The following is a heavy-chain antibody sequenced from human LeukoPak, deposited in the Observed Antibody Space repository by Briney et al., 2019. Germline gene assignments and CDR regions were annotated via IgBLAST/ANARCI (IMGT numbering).Heavy chain of an antibody. V-gene: IGHV3-23*01. D-gene: IGHD1-26*01. CDR3: AKGTDRTSGSYF. J-gene: IGHJ4*02. CDR1: GFTFSSYA. Sequence: GGSLRLSCAASGFTFSSYAMSWVRQAPGKGLEWVSAIPGSGGSTYYADSVKGRFTISRDNSKNTLCLQMNSLRAEDTAIYYCAKGTDRTSGSYFWGQGTLVTVSS. CDR2: IPGSGGST.